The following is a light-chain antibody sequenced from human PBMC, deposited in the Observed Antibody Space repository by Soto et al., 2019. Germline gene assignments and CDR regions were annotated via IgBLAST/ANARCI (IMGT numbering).Light chain of an antibody. CDR2: GAS. V-gene: IGKV3-20*01. J-gene: IGKJ1*01. Sequence: EIVLTQSPGTLSLSPGERATLSCRASQSVSSSYLAWYQQKPGQAPRLLIYGASSRATGIPDRFSGSGSGTAFTLTISRLETEDFAVYYCQQYGSSPRTFGQGTKVEIK. CDR1: QSVSSSY. CDR3: QQYGSSPRT.